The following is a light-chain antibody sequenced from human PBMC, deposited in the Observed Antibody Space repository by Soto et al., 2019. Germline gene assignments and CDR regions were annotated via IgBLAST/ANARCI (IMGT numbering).Light chain of an antibody. J-gene: IGKJ1*01. CDR2: DAS. V-gene: IGKV1-6*01. CDR1: QDISNY. Sequence: IQIAQSPASLSSSVPDRLTITCQASQDISNYLNWYQRKPGKAPKLLIYDASSLQSGVPSRFSGSGSGTDFTLTISSLQPEDFATYYCLQDYNYPWTFGQGTKVDIK. CDR3: LQDYNYPWT.